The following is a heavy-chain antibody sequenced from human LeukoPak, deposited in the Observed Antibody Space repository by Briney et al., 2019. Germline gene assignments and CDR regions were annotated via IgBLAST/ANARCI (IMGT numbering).Heavy chain of an antibody. V-gene: IGHV4-59*06. CDR1: GGSIRSYY. J-gene: IGHJ3*02. Sequence: PSETLSLTCTVSGGSIRSYYWSWIRQPPGKGLEWIGYIYYSGSTYYNPSLKSRVTVSVDTSKNQFSLKLSSVAAADTAVYYCARGLTTYYYDSSALRAFDIWGQGTMVTVSS. CDR2: IYYSGST. D-gene: IGHD3-22*01. CDR3: ARGLTTYYYDSSALRAFDI.